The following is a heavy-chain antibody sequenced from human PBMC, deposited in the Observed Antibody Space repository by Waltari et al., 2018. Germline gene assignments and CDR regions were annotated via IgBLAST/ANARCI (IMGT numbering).Heavy chain of an antibody. CDR2: IRSNYYTWGT. V-gene: IGHV3-49*04. J-gene: IGHJ3*01. CDR1: GFPFRNYA. D-gene: IGHD5-12*01. CDR3: TREDDGNDSGAFDL. Sequence: EVQLVESGGDMVQPGRSLGLSCKGSGFPFRNYAITWVRQAPGKGLEWVGFIRSNYYTWGTSFAASVGGRFTISRDDSKRTAYLQMNALQTDDLATYYCTREDDGNDSGAFDLWGQGTLVTVSS.